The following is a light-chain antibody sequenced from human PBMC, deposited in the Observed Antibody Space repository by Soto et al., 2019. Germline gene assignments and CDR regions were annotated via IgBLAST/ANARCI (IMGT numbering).Light chain of an antibody. CDR2: DDS. Sequence: QLVLTQPPSVSGAPGQRVTISCTGSSSNIGAGYDVHWYQQLPGTAPKLLIYDDSNRPSGVPDRFSGSKSGTSASLAITGLQAEDEADYYCQSYDSSLSGLLFGGGTKVTVL. CDR3: QSYDSSLSGLL. CDR1: SSNIGAGYD. J-gene: IGLJ2*01. V-gene: IGLV1-40*01.